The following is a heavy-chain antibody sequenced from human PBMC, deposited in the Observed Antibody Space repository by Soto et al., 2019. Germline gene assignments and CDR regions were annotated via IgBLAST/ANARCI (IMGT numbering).Heavy chain of an antibody. CDR3: AREGSYSAYNFAHGIQLWSFDF. V-gene: IGHV4-38-2*02. CDR2: VHHTGKT. J-gene: IGHJ4*02. CDR1: GYPISANFY. D-gene: IGHD5-12*01. Sequence: PSETLSLTCAVSGYPISANFYWGWIRQPPGKGLEWIGNVHHTGKTDYNPSLKSRVTISFDTSKNHFSLNLSSVTAADMAVYYCAREGSYSAYNFAHGIQLWSFDFWGQGALVTVSS.